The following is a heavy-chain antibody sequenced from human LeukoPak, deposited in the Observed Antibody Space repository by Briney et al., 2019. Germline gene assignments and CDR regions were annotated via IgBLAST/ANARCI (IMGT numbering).Heavy chain of an antibody. V-gene: IGHV3-30*18. CDR2: ISYDGSNK. D-gene: IGHD2-2*01. CDR3: VKGRAGVVVPAAIDAFDI. J-gene: IGHJ3*02. CDR1: GFTFSSYG. Sequence: PGRSLRLSCAASGFTFSSYGMHWVRQAPGKGLEWVAVISYDGSNKYYADSVKGRFTISRDNSKNTLYLQMNSLRAEDTAVYYCVKGRAGVVVPAAIDAFDIWGQGTMVTVSS.